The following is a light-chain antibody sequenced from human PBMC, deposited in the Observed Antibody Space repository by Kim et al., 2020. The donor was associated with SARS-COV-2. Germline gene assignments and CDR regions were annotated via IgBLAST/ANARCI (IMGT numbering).Light chain of an antibody. CDR1: QSVSSN. J-gene: IGKJ1*01. CDR3: QQDSNWPQT. Sequence: EVVMTQSPATLSVSPGERATLSCRASQSVSSNLAWYQQKPGQAPRLLIYSASNRATGIPARFSGSGSGTEFTLTISSPQSEDSAVYYCQQDSNWPQTCGQGTKVDIK. V-gene: IGKV3-15*01. CDR2: SAS.